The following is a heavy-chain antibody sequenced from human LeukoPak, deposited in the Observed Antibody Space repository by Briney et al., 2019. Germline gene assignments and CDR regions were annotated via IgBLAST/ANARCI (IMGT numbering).Heavy chain of an antibody. CDR1: RFTSSDYY. CDR3: AREGYYWRYFDY. D-gene: IGHD3-22*01. Sequence: GGALRLSCAASRFTSSDYYMSWIRQAPGKGLEWVSYFSSIVSTIYYADSLKGRFTISRDNAKNTLYLQMNRLRAEDTAVYYFAREGYYWRYFDYWGQGTLVTVSS. V-gene: IGHV3-11*04. J-gene: IGHJ4*02. CDR2: FSSIVSTI.